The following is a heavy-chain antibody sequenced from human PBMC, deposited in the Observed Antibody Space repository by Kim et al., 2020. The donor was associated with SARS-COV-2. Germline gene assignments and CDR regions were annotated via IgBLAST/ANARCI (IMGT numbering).Heavy chain of an antibody. Sequence: GGSLRLSCAASGFTFSSYGMHWVRQAPGKGLEWVAVISYDGSNKYYADSVKGRFTISRDNSKNTLYLQMNSLRAEDTAVYYCAKDPKDYWGQGTLVTVSS. CDR3: AKDPKDY. CDR2: ISYDGSNK. V-gene: IGHV3-30*18. J-gene: IGHJ4*02. CDR1: GFTFSSYG.